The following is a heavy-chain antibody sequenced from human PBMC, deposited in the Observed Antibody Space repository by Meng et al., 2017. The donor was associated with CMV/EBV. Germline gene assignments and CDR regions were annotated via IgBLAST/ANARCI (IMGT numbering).Heavy chain of an antibody. CDR2: IYSSASP. V-gene: IGHV4-39*07. J-gene: IGHJ2*01. Sequence: RQQSTSGLHIEKPPWTMTLPGPFSRGSTSIGSYYCGWIRQTPMQGLEWIGSIYSSASPYYNPSLKSRGTISVDTSKNQFSLKLSSVTAADTAMYYCVQGDSSGWYFSWDWYFDLWGRGTLVTVSS. CDR1: RGSTSIGSYY. CDR3: VQGDSSGWYFSWDWYFDL. D-gene: IGHD6-19*01.